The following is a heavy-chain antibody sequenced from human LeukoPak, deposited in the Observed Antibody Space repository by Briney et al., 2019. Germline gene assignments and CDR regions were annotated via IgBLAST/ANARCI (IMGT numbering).Heavy chain of an antibody. CDR3: ARMRWYYDFWSGYLDGFDV. CDR2: IYHSGKT. Sequence: PSETLSLTCAVSGDSITSGHYWGWIRQPPGKGLEWIGSIYHSGKTYYNPSLKSRVTISVDTSKNQFPLKLTSVTAADTAVYYCARMRWYYDFWSGYLDGFDVWGQGTMVTVSS. J-gene: IGHJ3*01. CDR1: GDSITSGHY. D-gene: IGHD3-3*01. V-gene: IGHV4-38-2*01.